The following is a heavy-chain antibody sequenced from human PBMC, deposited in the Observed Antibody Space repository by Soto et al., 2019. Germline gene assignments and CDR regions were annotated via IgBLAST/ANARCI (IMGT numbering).Heavy chain of an antibody. V-gene: IGHV4-30-2*01. Sequence: KTSETLSLTCAVSGGSISSGGYSWSWIRQPPGKGLEWIGYIYHNGSTYYNPSLKSRVIIPLDRSKNQFSLKLSSVTAADTAVYYCARAGYSYGYYWGQGTLVTVSS. CDR3: ARAGYSYGYY. J-gene: IGHJ4*02. CDR1: GGSISSGGYS. D-gene: IGHD5-18*01. CDR2: IYHNGST.